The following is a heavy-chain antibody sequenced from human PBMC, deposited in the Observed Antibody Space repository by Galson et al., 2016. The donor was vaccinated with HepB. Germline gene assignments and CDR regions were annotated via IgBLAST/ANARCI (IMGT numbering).Heavy chain of an antibody. CDR2: INHSGRT. J-gene: IGHJ4*02. CDR1: NGSFIGYY. Sequence: SETLSLTCGVYNGSFIGYYWGWIRQSPGKGLEWIGEINHSGRTNYNPSLKSRGTISVDTSKNQISLRLNSVTAADTAVYYCARVRRASGDYGYWGQGVLVTVSS. CDR3: ARVRRASGDYGY. D-gene: IGHD3-16*01. V-gene: IGHV4-34*01.